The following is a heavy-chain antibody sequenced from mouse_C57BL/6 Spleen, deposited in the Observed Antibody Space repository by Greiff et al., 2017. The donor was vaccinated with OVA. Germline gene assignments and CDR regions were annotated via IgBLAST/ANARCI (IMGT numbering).Heavy chain of an antibody. J-gene: IGHJ1*03. CDR2: IYPGDGDT. CDR3: ARAYPSYWYFDV. V-gene: IGHV1-80*01. Sequence: VQLQESGAELVKPGASVKISCKASGYAFSSYWMNWVKQRPGKGLEWIGQIYPGDGDTNYNGKFKGKATLTADKSSSTAYMQLSSLTSEDSAVYFCARAYPSYWYFDVWGTGTTVTVSS. CDR1: GYAFSSYW. D-gene: IGHD2-10*01.